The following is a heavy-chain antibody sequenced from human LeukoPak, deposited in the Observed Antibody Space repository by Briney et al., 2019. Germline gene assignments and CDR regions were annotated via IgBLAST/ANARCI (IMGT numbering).Heavy chain of an antibody. CDR1: GGSIGSGGYY. Sequence: SETLSLTCTVSGGSIGSGGYYWSWIRQHPGKGLEWIGYIYYSGSTYYNPSLKSRVTISVDTSKNQFSLKLSSVTAADTAVYYCARINYSNYYYYGMDVWGQGTTVTVSS. CDR2: IYYSGST. D-gene: IGHD4-4*01. J-gene: IGHJ6*02. CDR3: ARINYSNYYYYGMDV. V-gene: IGHV4-31*03.